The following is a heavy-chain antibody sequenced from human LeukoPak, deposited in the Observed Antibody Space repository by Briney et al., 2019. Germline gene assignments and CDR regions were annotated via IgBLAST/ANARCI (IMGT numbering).Heavy chain of an antibody. D-gene: IGHD3-10*01. Sequence: PGGSLRLSCAASGFTFNNAWMSWVRQAPGKGLEWAGRIESKTDGGTTDCAAPVKGRFTISRDDSKNTLYLQMNSLKTEDTAVYYCTTDSGYWGQGTLVTVSS. CDR3: TTDSGY. CDR1: GFTFNNAW. V-gene: IGHV3-15*04. J-gene: IGHJ4*02. CDR2: IESKTDGGTT.